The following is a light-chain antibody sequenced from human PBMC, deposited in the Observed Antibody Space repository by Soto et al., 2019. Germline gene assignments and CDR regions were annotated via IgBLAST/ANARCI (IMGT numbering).Light chain of an antibody. CDR2: GAS. Sequence: EIVLTQSPGTLSLSPGERAALSCRASQSVSSSFLAWYQQKPGQAPRRLIYGASSTTTGIPDRFTGSGSGTDFTLTISRLEPEDFAVYYCQHYGSSTYTFGQGTKLQIK. J-gene: IGKJ2*01. CDR1: QSVSSSF. V-gene: IGKV3-20*01. CDR3: QHYGSSTYT.